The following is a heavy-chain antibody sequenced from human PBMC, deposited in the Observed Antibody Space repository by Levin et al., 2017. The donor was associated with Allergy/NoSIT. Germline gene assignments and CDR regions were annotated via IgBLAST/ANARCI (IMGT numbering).Heavy chain of an antibody. J-gene: IGHJ4*02. CDR1: GFTFSSYA. V-gene: IGHV3-64D*06. D-gene: IGHD5-12*01. CDR3: VKDISGYSGYGGLFDY. Sequence: GESLKISCSASGFTFSSYAMHWVRQAPGKGLEYVSAISSNGGSTYYADSVKGRFTISRDNSKNTLYLQMSSLRAEDTAVYYCVKDISGYSGYGGLFDYWGQGTLVTVSS. CDR2: ISSNGGST.